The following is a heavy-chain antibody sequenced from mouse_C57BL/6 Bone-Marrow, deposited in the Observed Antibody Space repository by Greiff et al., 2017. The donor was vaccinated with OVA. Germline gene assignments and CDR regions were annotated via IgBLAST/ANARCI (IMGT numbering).Heavy chain of an antibody. CDR1: GFTFSSYA. J-gene: IGHJ2*01. CDR3: ARDREYYYGSSYYYFDY. D-gene: IGHD1-1*01. CDR2: ISDGGSYT. Sequence: EVKLVESGGGLVKPGGSLKLSCAASGFTFSSYAMSWVRQTPEKRLEWVATISDGGSYTYYPDNVKGRFTISRDNAKNNLYLQMSHLKSEDTAMYYCARDREYYYGSSYYYFDYWGLGTTLTVSS. V-gene: IGHV5-4*01.